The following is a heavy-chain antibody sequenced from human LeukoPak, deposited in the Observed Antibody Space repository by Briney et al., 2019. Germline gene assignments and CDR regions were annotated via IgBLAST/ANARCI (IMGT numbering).Heavy chain of an antibody. CDR3: ARDESGSKPLDY. J-gene: IGHJ4*02. V-gene: IGHV3-69-1*01. D-gene: IGHD1-26*01. CDR1: GGSISSHY. Sequence: ETLSLTCTVSGGSISSHYWSWIRQPPGKGLEWVSSITSSSSIYYADSVKGRFTISRDNAKNSLYLQMNSLGADDTAVYYCARDESGSKPLDYWGQGTLVTVSS. CDR2: ITSSSSI.